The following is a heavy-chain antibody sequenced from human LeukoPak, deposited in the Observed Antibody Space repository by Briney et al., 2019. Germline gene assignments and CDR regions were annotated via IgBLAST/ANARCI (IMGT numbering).Heavy chain of an antibody. CDR2: VNTVSSYI. V-gene: IGHV3-21*01. CDR3: ARLRRNSDRSDFFYYYDH. D-gene: IGHD3-22*01. J-gene: IGHJ4*02. Sequence: GGSLRLSCAASGCTFSDYSMNWVRQAPGKGLEWVASVNTVSSYIYYADSMRGRFTISRDNAKNSLFLQMNSLRAEDTAVYYCARLRRNSDRSDFFYYYDHWGQGTLVTVSS. CDR1: GCTFSDYS.